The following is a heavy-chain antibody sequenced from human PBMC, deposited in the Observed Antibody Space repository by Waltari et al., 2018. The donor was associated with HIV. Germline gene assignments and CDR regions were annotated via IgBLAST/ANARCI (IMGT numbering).Heavy chain of an antibody. CDR3: ARIGTFPHNYAIDF. V-gene: IGHV3-7*01. CDR2: IKNDGSEK. D-gene: IGHD1-26*01. J-gene: IGHJ6*02. CDR1: GFTFTNYW. Sequence: EVQLMESVGGLVQSGGSLRLSCADSGFTFTNYWMSWVRQTPGKVRGGVAYIKNDGSEKYYMGSVKGRFTSSRDNAKNSMFLQMNSLRAEDTAVYYCARIGTFPHNYAIDFWGQGTTVTVSS.